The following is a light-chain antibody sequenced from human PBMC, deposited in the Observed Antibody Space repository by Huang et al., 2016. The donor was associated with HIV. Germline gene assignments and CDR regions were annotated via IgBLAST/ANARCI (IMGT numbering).Light chain of an antibody. CDR1: QNITKS. Sequence: DIQMTQSPPSLSASVGDRVTFTCRAKQNITKSLNWYQQKPGKAPKLRIYTASTLESGVPSRFGGSGSGSRCTLNIVYLQPEDFATYYWQQSFSVPRTFG. V-gene: IGKV1-39*01. CDR3: QQSFSVPRT. J-gene: IGKJ1*01. CDR2: TAS.